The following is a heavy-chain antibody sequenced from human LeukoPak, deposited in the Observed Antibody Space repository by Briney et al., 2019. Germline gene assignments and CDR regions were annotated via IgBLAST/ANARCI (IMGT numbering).Heavy chain of an antibody. Sequence: PGGSLRLSCAASGFTFSSYGMHWVRQAPGKGLEWVAVISYDGSNKYYADSVKGRFTISRDNSKNTLYLQMNSLRAEDTAVYYCAKDRYGDYGDGDFDYWGQGTLVTASS. CDR2: ISYDGSNK. CDR1: GFTFSSYG. CDR3: AKDRYGDYGDGDFDY. V-gene: IGHV3-30*18. J-gene: IGHJ4*02. D-gene: IGHD4-17*01.